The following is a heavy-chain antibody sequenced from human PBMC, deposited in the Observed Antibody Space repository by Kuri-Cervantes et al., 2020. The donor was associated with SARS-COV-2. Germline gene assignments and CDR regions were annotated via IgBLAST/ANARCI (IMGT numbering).Heavy chain of an antibody. CDR3: AKEGIASYDPLDV. V-gene: IGHV3-13*01. CDR2: ITAAGAE. J-gene: IGHJ3*01. CDR1: GFTFSNYD. Sequence: GSLRLSCAASGFTFSNYDIHWVRQVPGKGLEWVSAITAAGAEFHAGSVRGRFTVSREKAKTSAYLQMNSLTADGTAVYYCAKEGIASYDPLDVWGLGTMVTVSS. D-gene: IGHD6-13*01.